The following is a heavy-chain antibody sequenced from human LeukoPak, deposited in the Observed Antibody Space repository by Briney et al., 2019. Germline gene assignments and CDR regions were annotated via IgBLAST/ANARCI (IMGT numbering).Heavy chain of an antibody. J-gene: IGHJ3*01. Sequence: SETLSLTCAVYGGSFNDYYWNWIRQPPGKGLEWIGYIYYSGSTNYSPSLKSRVTISVDTSKIHFSLKLSSVTAADTAAYYCARHRGGFDLWGQGTMVTVSS. CDR2: IYYSGST. D-gene: IGHD2-15*01. CDR1: GGSFNDYY. V-gene: IGHV4-59*01. CDR3: ARHRGGFDL.